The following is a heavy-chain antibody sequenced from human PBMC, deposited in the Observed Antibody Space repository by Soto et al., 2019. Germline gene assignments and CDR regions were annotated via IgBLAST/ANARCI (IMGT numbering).Heavy chain of an antibody. CDR3: ARGGPPIDY. J-gene: IGHJ4*02. CDR2: INAGNGNI. D-gene: IGHD3-10*01. Sequence: QVQLVQSGAEEKKPGASVKVSCKASGYTFTSYAMHWVRQAPGQRLEWMGWINAGNGNIKYSPKFQGRVTITRDTSARTAYMELSSLRSEDTAVYYCARGGPPIDYWGQGTLVTVSS. V-gene: IGHV1-3*05. CDR1: GYTFTSYA.